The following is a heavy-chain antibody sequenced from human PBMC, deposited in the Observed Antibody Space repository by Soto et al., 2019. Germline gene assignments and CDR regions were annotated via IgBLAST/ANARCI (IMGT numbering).Heavy chain of an antibody. CDR3: ARDANDEPFDY. D-gene: IGHD1-1*01. CDR1: GFTFSRYW. J-gene: IGHJ4*02. V-gene: IGHV3-74*01. CDR2: IVSDGSRT. Sequence: GGSLRLSCAGSGFTFSRYWMHWVRQVPGKGLVWVANIVSDGSRTTYADSVKGRFTISRDNAKNTLYLQMDSLRVEDTAVYYCARDANDEPFDYWGQGTLVTVSS.